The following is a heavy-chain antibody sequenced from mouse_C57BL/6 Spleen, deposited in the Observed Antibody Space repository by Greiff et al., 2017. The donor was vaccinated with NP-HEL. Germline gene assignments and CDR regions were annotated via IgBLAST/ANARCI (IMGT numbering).Heavy chain of an antibody. Sequence: VQLQQSGAELVRPGSSVKLSCKASGYTFTSYWMEWVKQRPGQGLEWIGNIYPSDSETHYNQKFKDKATLTVDKSSSTAYMQLSSLTSDDSAVYYCASLMDPYAMDYWGQGTSVTVSS. CDR2: IYPSDSET. D-gene: IGHD1-1*02. CDR1: GYTFTSYW. V-gene: IGHV1-61*01. J-gene: IGHJ4*01. CDR3: ASLMDPYAMDY.